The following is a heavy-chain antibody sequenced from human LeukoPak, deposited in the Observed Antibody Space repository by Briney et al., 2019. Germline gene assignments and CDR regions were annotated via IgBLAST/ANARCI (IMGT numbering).Heavy chain of an antibody. CDR1: GASITNYY. D-gene: IGHD1-26*01. J-gene: IGHJ4*02. V-gene: IGHV4-59*01. Sequence: SETLSLTCSVSGASITNYYWSCIRQAPGKGLEWIGYIYYSGNTNTYNPSLKSRATISLYTSRKYFSLELRSVTAADTAVYYCARGGSYGAYLDYWGQGVLVIVSS. CDR2: IYYSGNT. CDR3: ARGGSYGAYLDY.